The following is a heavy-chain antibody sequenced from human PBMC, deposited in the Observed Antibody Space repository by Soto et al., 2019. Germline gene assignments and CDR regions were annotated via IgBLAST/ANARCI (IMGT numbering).Heavy chain of an antibody. CDR3: ARARGLMYYYDSSGYFADFDY. CDR2: IYYSGST. CDR1: GGSISSGGYY. Sequence: SETLSLTCAVSGGSISSGGYYWSWIRQHPGKGLEWFGYIYYSGSTYYNPSLKSRVTISVDTSKNQFSLKLSSVTAADTAVYYCARARGLMYYYDSSGYFADFDYWGQGTLVTVSS. D-gene: IGHD3-22*01. J-gene: IGHJ4*02. V-gene: IGHV4-31*11.